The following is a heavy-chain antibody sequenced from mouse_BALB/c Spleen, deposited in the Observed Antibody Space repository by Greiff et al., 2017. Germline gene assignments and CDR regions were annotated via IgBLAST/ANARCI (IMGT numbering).Heavy chain of an antibody. CDR3: ARTTMINYYAMDY. D-gene: IGHD2-4*01. CDR1: GYNFTSYW. J-gene: IGHJ4*01. CDR2: IYPGSGST. V-gene: IGHV1-55*01. Sequence: QVQLQQPGAELVKPGTSVKLSCKASGYNFTSYWINWVKLRPGQGLEWIGDIYPGSGSTNYNEKFKSKATLTVDTSSSTAYMQLSSLASEDSALYYCARTTMINYYAMDYWGQGTSVTVSS.